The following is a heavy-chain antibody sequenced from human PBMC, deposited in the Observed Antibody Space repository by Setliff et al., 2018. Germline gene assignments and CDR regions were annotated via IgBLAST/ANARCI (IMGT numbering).Heavy chain of an antibody. D-gene: IGHD3-16*01. V-gene: IGHV3-7*01. J-gene: IGHJ4*02. CDR2: IKQDGSEK. CDR1: GFAFSNFA. Sequence: PGGSLRLSCEASGFAFSNFAMNWVRQAPGKGLEWVANIKQDGSEKYYVDSVKGRFTISRDNGKNSLFLQMNSVRAEDTAVYYCARSINGYQQRYDFWGQGALVTVSS. CDR3: ARSINGYQQRYDF.